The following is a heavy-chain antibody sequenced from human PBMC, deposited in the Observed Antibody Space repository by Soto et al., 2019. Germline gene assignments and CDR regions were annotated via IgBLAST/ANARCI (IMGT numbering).Heavy chain of an antibody. Sequence: DVQLLESGGGLVQPGGSLRLSCAAPGFTFSSYAMTWVRQAPGKGLEWISGISGTGGSTFSADSVKGRFAISRDNSKNMLYLQMNSLTAGDTAVYYCAKSPGSYWDYCYFWGQGILVTVSS. V-gene: IGHV3-23*01. CDR2: ISGTGGST. CDR1: GFTFSSYA. J-gene: IGHJ4*02. CDR3: AKSPGSYWDYCYF. D-gene: IGHD1-26*01.